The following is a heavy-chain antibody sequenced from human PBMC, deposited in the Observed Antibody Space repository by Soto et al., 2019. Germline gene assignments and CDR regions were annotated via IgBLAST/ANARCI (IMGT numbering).Heavy chain of an antibody. D-gene: IGHD3-10*01. CDR3: VVWFGEGDYYFDY. Sequence: QVQLQESGPGLVKPSQTLSLTCTVSGGSISSGGYYWSWIRQHPGKGLEWIGYIYYSGSTYYNPALKSRVTISVDTSKNQFSLKLSSVTAADTAVYYCVVWFGEGDYYFDYWGQGTLVTVSS. CDR1: GGSISSGGYY. V-gene: IGHV4-31*03. J-gene: IGHJ4*02. CDR2: IYYSGST.